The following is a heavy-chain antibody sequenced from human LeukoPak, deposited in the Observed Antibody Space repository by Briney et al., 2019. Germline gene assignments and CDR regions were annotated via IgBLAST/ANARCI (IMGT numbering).Heavy chain of an antibody. D-gene: IGHD2-2*01. J-gene: IGHJ4*02. V-gene: IGHV1-69*06. CDR2: IIPIFGTA. CDR3: ATAAGYCSSTSCYAGDY. Sequence: SVKVSCTASGGTFSSYAISWVRQAPGQGLEWMGGIIPIFGTANYAQKFQGRVTITADKSTSTAYMELSSLRSEDTAVYYCATAAGYCSSTSCYAGDYWGQGTLVTVSS. CDR1: GGTFSSYA.